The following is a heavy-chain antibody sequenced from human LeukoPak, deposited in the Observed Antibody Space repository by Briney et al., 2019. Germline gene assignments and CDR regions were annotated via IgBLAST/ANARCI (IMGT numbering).Heavy chain of an antibody. CDR2: ISSSSSYT. CDR1: GFSFSSYA. D-gene: IGHD6-6*01. V-gene: IGHV3-11*06. Sequence: KTGGSLRLSCAASGFSFSSYAMSWIRQAPGKGLEWVSYISSSSSYTNYADSVKGRFTISRDNAKNSLYLQMNSLRAEDTAVYYCARVWGNSSSGEDGMDVWGQGTTVTVSS. J-gene: IGHJ6*02. CDR3: ARVWGNSSSGEDGMDV.